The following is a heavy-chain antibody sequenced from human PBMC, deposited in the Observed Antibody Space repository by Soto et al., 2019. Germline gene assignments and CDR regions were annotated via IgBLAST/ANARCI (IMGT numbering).Heavy chain of an antibody. J-gene: IGHJ3*02. Sequence: GASVKVSCTASGYTFTGYYMHWVRQAPGQGLEWMGWINPNSGGTNYAQKFQGWVTMTRDTSISTAYMELSRLRSDDTAVYYCARERGYSYGRGAFDIWGQGTMVTVSS. D-gene: IGHD5-18*01. V-gene: IGHV1-2*04. CDR1: GYTFTGYY. CDR2: INPNSGGT. CDR3: ARERGYSYGRGAFDI.